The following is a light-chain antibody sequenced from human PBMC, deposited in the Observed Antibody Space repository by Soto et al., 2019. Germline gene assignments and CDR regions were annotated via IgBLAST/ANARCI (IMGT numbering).Light chain of an antibody. Sequence: IVMTQSPATLSLSPGERATLSCRASQSVGTFFAWYQQKPGQAPRLLIYDASNRATGIPPRFSGSGSGTDFTLTISSLEPEDFAVYYCQQCNNWPQWTFGQGTKVDIK. CDR2: DAS. J-gene: IGKJ1*01. CDR3: QQCNNWPQWT. CDR1: QSVGTF. V-gene: IGKV3-11*01.